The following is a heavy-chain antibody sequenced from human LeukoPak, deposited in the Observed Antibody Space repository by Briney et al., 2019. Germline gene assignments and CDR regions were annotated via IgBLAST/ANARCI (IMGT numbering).Heavy chain of an antibody. J-gene: IGHJ4*02. CDR1: GYSVSSGYY. CDR3: SRSGPYYYGLGSAMYSFDY. V-gene: IGHV4-38-2*02. D-gene: IGHD3-10*01. CDR2: IYHSGTT. Sequence: PSETLSLTCTVSGYSVSSGYYWGWIRQPPGKGLEWIGSIYHSGTTYYNPSLKSRVTISVRTSRNQFFLKLSSVTAADTAVYYCSRSGPYYYGLGSAMYSFDYWGQGTLVTVSS.